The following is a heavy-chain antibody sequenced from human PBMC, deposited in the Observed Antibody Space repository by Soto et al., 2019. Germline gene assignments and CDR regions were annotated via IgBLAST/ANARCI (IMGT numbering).Heavy chain of an antibody. Sequence: QVQLVQSGAEVKKPGASVKVSCKASGYTFTGYYMHWVRQAPGQGLEWMGWINPNSGGTNYAQKFQGWVTMTRDTPISPAYTELSRLRSDDAAVFDCARSVGYCIRTSCSRGMDVWGQGPTVNVAS. D-gene: IGHD2-2*01. V-gene: IGHV1-2*04. J-gene: IGHJ6*02. CDR1: GYTFTGYY. CDR3: ARSVGYCIRTSCSRGMDV. CDR2: INPNSGGT.